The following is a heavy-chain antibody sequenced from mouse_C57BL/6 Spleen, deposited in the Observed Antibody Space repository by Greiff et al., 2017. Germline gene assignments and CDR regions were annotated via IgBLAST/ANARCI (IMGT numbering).Heavy chain of an antibody. CDR1: GYTFTSYW. V-gene: IGHV1-69*01. Sequence: QVQLQQPGAELVMPGASVKLSCKASGYTFTSYWMHWVKQRPGQGLEWIGEIDPSDSYTNYNQKFKGKSTLTVDKSSSTAYMQLSSLTSEDSAVYYCARTSSLGSMDYWGQATSVTFSS. D-gene: IGHD1-3*01. CDR3: ARTSSLGSMDY. J-gene: IGHJ4*01. CDR2: IDPSDSYT.